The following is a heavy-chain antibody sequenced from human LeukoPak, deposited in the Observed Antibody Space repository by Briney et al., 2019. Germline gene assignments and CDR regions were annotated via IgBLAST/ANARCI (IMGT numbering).Heavy chain of an antibody. CDR2: IYYSGST. CDR3: ARDDYFDY. Sequence: SETLSLTCTVSGGSISSYYWSWIRQPPGKGLEWIGYIYYSGSTNYNPSLKSRVTISVDTSKNQFSLKLSSVTAADTAVYYCARDDYFDYWGQGTLVTVSS. CDR1: GGSISSYY. V-gene: IGHV4-59*01. J-gene: IGHJ4*02.